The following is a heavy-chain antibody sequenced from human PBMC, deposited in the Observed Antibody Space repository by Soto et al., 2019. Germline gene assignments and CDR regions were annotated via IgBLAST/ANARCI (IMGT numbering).Heavy chain of an antibody. CDR1: GYTFINYY. CDR2: INPMSGAT. D-gene: IGHD2-21*01. V-gene: IGHV1-46*01. CDR3: ARDLAAGDL. Sequence: QAHLVQSGAEVREPGASVKVSCRTSGYTFINYYIHWVRQAPGHGLEWMAIINPMSGATNYAQKFQGRITLTMDTSTTTVYMEVSSLTSADTAVYYCARDLAAGDLWGQGTLVTVSS. J-gene: IGHJ4*02.